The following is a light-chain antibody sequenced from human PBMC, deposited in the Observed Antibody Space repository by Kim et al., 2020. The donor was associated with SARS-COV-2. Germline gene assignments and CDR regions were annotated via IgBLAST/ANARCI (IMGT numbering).Light chain of an antibody. V-gene: IGLV3-19*01. CDR1: SLRSYY. CDR2: GKN. J-gene: IGLJ2*01. CDR3: NTRDSSGTHLV. Sequence: SSELTQDPAVSVALGQTVRITCQGDSLRSYYASWYQQKPGQAPVLVIYGKNNRPSGIPDRFSGSSSGTTASLTITGAQAEDEADYYCNTRDSSGTHLVFG.